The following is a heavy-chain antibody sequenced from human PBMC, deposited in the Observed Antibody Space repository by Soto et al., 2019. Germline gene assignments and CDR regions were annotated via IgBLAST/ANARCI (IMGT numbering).Heavy chain of an antibody. V-gene: IGHV3-15*01. CDR2: IKRKSDGGTT. CDR1: GFTFSNAW. CDR3: TTAATTGTTIDY. Sequence: VQLVESGGGLVKPGESLRVSCVVSGFTFSNAWMSWVRQAPGKGLEWVGRIKRKSDGGTTDYAAPVKGRFTISRDDSKNTLYLQMNILKTEDTAVYYCTTAATTGTTIDYWGQGTLVTVSA. J-gene: IGHJ4*02. D-gene: IGHD4-17*01.